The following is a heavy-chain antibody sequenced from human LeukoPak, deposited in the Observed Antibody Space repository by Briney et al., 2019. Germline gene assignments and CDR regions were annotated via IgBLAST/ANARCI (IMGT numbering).Heavy chain of an antibody. CDR1: GGSTSSYY. V-gene: IGHV4-59*01. J-gene: IGHJ4*02. D-gene: IGHD4-17*01. CDR2: IYYSGST. Sequence: SETLSLTCTVSGGSTSSYYWNWIRQPPGKGLEWIGYIYYSGSTNYNPSLKSRVTISVDTSKNQFSLKLSSVTAADTAVYYCAREYGDYGGGPFDYWGQGTLVTVSS. CDR3: AREYGDYGGGPFDY.